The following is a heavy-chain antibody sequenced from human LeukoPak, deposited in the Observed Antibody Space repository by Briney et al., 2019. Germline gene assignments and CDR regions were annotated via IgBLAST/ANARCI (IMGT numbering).Heavy chain of an antibody. V-gene: IGHV3-15*01. CDR1: GFTFSNAR. J-gene: IGHJ4*02. Sequence: PGGSPRLSCAASGFTFSNARMSWVRQAPGKGLEWVGRIKSKTDGGTTDYAAPVKGRFTISRDDSKNTLYLQMNSLKTEDTAVYYCTTDISRGWLRYTPAEGYWGQGTLVTVSS. D-gene: IGHD5-12*01. CDR2: IKSKTDGGTT. CDR3: TTDISRGWLRYTPAEGY.